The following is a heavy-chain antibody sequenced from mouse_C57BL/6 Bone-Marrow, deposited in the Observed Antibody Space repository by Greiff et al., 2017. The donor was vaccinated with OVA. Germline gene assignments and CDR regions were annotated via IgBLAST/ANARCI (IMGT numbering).Heavy chain of an antibody. CDR2: IRNKPNGSTT. J-gene: IGHJ2*01. V-gene: IGHV7-3*01. Sequence: EVKLVESGGGLVQPGDSLSLSCAASGFTFTNYYMSWVRQPPGKALEWLAFIRNKPNGSTTEYSASVKGRFTISRDNSQSILYLQMNALRAEDSPTYYCARYKGRVAVDYFDYWGQGTALTVSS. CDR3: ARYKGRVAVDYFDY. CDR1: GFTFTNYY. D-gene: IGHD1-1*01.